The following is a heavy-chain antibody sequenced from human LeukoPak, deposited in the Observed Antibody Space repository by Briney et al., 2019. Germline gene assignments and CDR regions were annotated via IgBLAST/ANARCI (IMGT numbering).Heavy chain of an antibody. Sequence: PGGSLRLSCAASRFTFSSYGMHWVRQAPGKGLEWVAVISYDGSKKYYVDSVKGRFTISRDNSKNTLYLQMNSLRAEDTAVYYCAKDLTLRYSYGSPGNYWGQGTLVTVSS. CDR2: ISYDGSKK. CDR3: AKDLTLRYSYGSPGNY. V-gene: IGHV3-30*18. D-gene: IGHD5-18*01. J-gene: IGHJ4*02. CDR1: RFTFSSYG.